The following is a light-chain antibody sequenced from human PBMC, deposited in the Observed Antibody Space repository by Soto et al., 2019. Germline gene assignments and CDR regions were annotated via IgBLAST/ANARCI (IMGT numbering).Light chain of an antibody. CDR2: GAS. Sequence: EIVLTQSPATLSLSPGETATLSCRASQSVSNYLAWYQHKPGQAPRLLIYGASNKATGVSARISGSGSGRYFTLTINSLKPDDSAVYYCHQSTNWPSITFGQGTRLEI. CDR3: HQSTNWPSIT. CDR1: QSVSNY. J-gene: IGKJ5*01. V-gene: IGKV3-11*02.